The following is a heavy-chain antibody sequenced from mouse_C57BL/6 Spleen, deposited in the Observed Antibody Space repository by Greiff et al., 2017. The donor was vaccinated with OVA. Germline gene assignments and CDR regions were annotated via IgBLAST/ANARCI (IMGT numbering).Heavy chain of an antibody. Sequence: EVKVVESGGGLVKPGGSLKLSCAASGFTFSDYGMHWVRQAPEKGLEWVAYISSGSSTIYYADTVKGRFTISRDNAKNTLFLQMTSLRSEDTAMYYCARPHYYGSSSWFAYWGQGTLVTVSA. D-gene: IGHD1-1*01. CDR1: GFTFSDYG. CDR3: ARPHYYGSSSWFAY. CDR2: ISSGSSTI. J-gene: IGHJ3*01. V-gene: IGHV5-17*01.